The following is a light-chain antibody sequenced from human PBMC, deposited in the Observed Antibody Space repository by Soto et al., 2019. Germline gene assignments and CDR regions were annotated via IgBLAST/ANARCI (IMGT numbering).Light chain of an antibody. Sequence: DIQLTQSPSLVTASVGDGVISTCRASQGISSYLAWYQQKPGKAPKLLIYAASTLQSGVPSRFSGSGSGTEFTLTISSPQPEDFATYYCQQLNSYPFLTFGGGTKVEIK. CDR3: QQLNSYPFLT. V-gene: IGKV1-9*01. J-gene: IGKJ4*01. CDR1: QGISSY. CDR2: AAS.